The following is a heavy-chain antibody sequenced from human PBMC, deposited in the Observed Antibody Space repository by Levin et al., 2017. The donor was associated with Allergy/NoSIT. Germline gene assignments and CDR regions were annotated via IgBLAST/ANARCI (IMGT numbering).Heavy chain of an antibody. Sequence: PGGSLRLSCAASGFTFSDYAMSWARQAPGKGLEWVSAISAGGSSKYYSDSVKGRFTISRDNSKNTLYLQMNSLRAEDTAVYYCAKLYSSGTYYNIIDHWGQGTLVTVSS. CDR2: ISAGGSSK. D-gene: IGHD3-10*01. V-gene: IGHV3-23*01. CDR1: GFTFSDYA. CDR3: AKLYSSGTYYNIIDH. J-gene: IGHJ4*02.